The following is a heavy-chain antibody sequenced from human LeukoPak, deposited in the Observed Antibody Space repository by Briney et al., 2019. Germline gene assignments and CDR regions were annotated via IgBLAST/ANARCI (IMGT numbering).Heavy chain of an antibody. D-gene: IGHD3-10*01. CDR2: INPNSGGT. CDR3: ARDAPTRITMVRGVIIYY. J-gene: IGHJ4*02. Sequence: ASVKVSCKASRYTFTGYYMHWVRQAPGQGLEWMGWINPNSGGTNYAQKFQGRVTMTRDTSISTAYMELSRLRSDDTAVYYCARDAPTRITMVRGVIIYYWGQGTLVTVSS. CDR1: RYTFTGYY. V-gene: IGHV1-2*02.